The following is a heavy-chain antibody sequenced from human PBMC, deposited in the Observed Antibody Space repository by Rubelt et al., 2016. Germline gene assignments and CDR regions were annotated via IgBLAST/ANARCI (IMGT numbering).Heavy chain of an antibody. V-gene: IGHV3-48*03. CDR3: ARDTGRGGCAYSRGWYKSSGGMDV. Sequence: GRGLEWVSYISSSGSTIYYADSVKGRFTISRDNAKNSLYLQMNSLRAEDTAVYYCARDTGRGGCAYSRGWYKSSGGMDVWGQGTTVTVSS. J-gene: IGHJ6*02. D-gene: IGHD6-19*01. CDR2: ISSSGSTI.